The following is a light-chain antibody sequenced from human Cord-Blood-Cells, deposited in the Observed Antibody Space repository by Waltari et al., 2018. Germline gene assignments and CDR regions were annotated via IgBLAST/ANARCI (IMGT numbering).Light chain of an antibody. CDR3: QQSYSTPRT. V-gene: IGKV1-39*01. J-gene: IGKJ2*01. CDR2: AAS. Sequence: DIQMTQSPSSLSASVGDRVTITCRASQSISSYLNWYQQKPGKAPKLLIYAASSLQSGVPSRFSGSGSGTDCTLTISSRQPEDFATYYCQQSYSTPRTFGQGTKLEIK. CDR1: QSISSY.